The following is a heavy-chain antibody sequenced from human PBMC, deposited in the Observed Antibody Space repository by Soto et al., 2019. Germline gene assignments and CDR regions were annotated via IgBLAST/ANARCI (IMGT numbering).Heavy chain of an antibody. Sequence: GGSLRLSCAASGFTFSSYSMNWVRQAPGKGLEWVSSISRSSSYIYYADSVKGRFTISRDNAKNSLYLQTNSLRAEDTAVYYCARVGSGRSGYAFDIWGQGTMVTVSS. CDR2: ISRSSSYI. D-gene: IGHD1-26*01. J-gene: IGHJ3*02. V-gene: IGHV3-21*01. CDR1: GFTFSSYS. CDR3: ARVGSGRSGYAFDI.